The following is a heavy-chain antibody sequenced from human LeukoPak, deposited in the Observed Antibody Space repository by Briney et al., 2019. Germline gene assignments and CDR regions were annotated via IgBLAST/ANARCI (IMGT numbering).Heavy chain of an antibody. D-gene: IGHD6-19*01. Sequence: GGSLRLSCAASGFTFSSYGMSWVRQAPGKGLEWVSAISGSGGTTYYADSVKGRFTISRDNSKNTLYLQLNSPRAEDTAVYYCARESTGWYPDYWGQGTLVTVSS. J-gene: IGHJ4*02. CDR1: GFTFSSYG. CDR3: ARESTGWYPDY. CDR2: ISGSGGTT. V-gene: IGHV3-23*01.